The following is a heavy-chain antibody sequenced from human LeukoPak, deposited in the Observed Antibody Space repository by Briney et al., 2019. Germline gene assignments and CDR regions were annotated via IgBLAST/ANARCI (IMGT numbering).Heavy chain of an antibody. CDR1: GYTFTGYY. CDR3: AREERQWLGFDY. D-gene: IGHD6-19*01. Sequence: APVKVSCKDSGYTFTGYYMHWVRQAPGQGLGWMGWINPNSGGTNYAQKFQGRVTMTRDTSLSTAYLELSRLRSDGTAVYYCAREERQWLGFDYWGQGALVTVSS. V-gene: IGHV1-2*02. CDR2: INPNSGGT. J-gene: IGHJ4*02.